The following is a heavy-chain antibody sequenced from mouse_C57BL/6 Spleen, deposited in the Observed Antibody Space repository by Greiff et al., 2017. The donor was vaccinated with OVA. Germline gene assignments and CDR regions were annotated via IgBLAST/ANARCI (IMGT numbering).Heavy chain of an antibody. CDR2: IYPGDGDT. D-gene: IGHD2-3*01. Sequence: QVQLQQSGPELVKPGASVKISCKASGYAFSSSWMNWVKQRPGKGLEWIRRIYPGDGDTNYNGKFKGKATLTADKSSSTAYMQLSSLTSEDSAVYFCARARYDGYYWYFDVWGTGTTVTVSS. J-gene: IGHJ1*03. CDR3: ARARYDGYYWYFDV. V-gene: IGHV1-82*01. CDR1: GYAFSSSW.